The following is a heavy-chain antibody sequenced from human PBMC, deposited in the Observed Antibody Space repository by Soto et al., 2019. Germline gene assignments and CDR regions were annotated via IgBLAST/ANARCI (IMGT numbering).Heavy chain of an antibody. D-gene: IGHD3-9*01. CDR3: AKGKQSVLRYFDWSLYYGMDV. J-gene: IGHJ6*02. CDR2: ISYDGSNK. V-gene: IGHV3-30*18. CDR1: GFTFISYG. Sequence: PGGSLRLSCAASGFTFISYGMHWVLQAPCKGLEGVAVISYDGSNKYYADSVKGRFTISRDNSKNTLYLQMNSLRAEDTAVYYCAKGKQSVLRYFDWSLYYGMDVWGQGTTVTVSS.